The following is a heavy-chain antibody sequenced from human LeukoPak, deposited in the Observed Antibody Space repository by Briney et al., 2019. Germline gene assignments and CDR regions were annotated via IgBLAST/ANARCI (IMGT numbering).Heavy chain of an antibody. J-gene: IGHJ3*02. CDR3: YYASFWIRYYRVDALDI. CDR2: IYYSGST. V-gene: IGHV4-59*01. Sequence: SETLSLTCTVVRGSISSYYWSWIRQPPGKGLEWIGYIYYSGSTNYNPSLKSRVTISVDTSKNQFSLKLSSVTAANTAVYYFYYASFWIRYYRVDALDIWGQGTMVTVSS. CDR1: RGSISSYY. D-gene: IGHD3-3*01.